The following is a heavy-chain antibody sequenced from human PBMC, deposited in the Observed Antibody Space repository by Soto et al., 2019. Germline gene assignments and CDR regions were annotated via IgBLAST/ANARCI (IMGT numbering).Heavy chain of an antibody. V-gene: IGHV3-49*04. Sequence: LSLTCTVSGGSVSSGDCAMSWVRQAPGKGLEWVGVMRSKAFRGTPEYAPSVRGRFTMSRDDSKNLAYLQMSRLKTEDTAVYYCNRADMKGHYGRSGLWEGTLAFSDYWGQGTLVTRLL. D-gene: IGHD3-22*01. J-gene: IGHJ4*02. CDR3: NRADMKGHYGRSGLWEGTLAFSDY. CDR2: MRSKAFRGTP. CDR1: GGSVSSGDCA.